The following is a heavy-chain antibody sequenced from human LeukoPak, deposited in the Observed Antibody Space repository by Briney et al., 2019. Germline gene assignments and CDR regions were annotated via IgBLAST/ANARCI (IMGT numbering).Heavy chain of an antibody. CDR3: ARGDNWNGNYYYGMDV. V-gene: IGHV1-2*02. J-gene: IGHJ6*02. CDR2: INPNSGDT. CDR1: GYTFTGYY. Sequence: GASVKVSCKASGYTFTGYYMHWVRQAPGQGLEWMGWINPNSGDTNYAQKFQGRVTMTRDTSISTAYMELSRLRSDDTAVHYCARGDNWNGNYYYGMDVWGQGTTVTVSS. D-gene: IGHD1-20*01.